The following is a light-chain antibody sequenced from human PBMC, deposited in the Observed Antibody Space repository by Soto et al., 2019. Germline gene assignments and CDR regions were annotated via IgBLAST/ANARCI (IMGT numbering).Light chain of an antibody. CDR3: LSFDSSLSVV. J-gene: IGLJ2*01. Sequence: QSVLTQPPSVSGAPGQRVTISCTRSSSNIGAGYDVHWYQQLPGRAPKLLIYGNTNRPSWVPDRFSGSKSGTSASLAITGLQAEDEADYYCLSFDSSLSVVFGGGTKLTVL. V-gene: IGLV1-40*01. CDR2: GNT. CDR1: SSNIGAGYD.